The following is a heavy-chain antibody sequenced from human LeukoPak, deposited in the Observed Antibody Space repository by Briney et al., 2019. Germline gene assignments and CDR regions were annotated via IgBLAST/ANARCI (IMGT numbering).Heavy chain of an antibody. V-gene: IGHV3-23*01. D-gene: IGHD3-22*01. CDR3: AKNRGGYNFEY. CDR2: ISDSCSST. Sequence: GGSLRLSCAASGFTFSNYPMSWVRQAPGKGLEWVSSISDSCSSTNYGDSVKGRFTVSRDNSKNMVYLQLNSLRAEDTAIYYCAKNRGGYNFEYWGQGILVTVSS. J-gene: IGHJ4*02. CDR1: GFTFSNYP.